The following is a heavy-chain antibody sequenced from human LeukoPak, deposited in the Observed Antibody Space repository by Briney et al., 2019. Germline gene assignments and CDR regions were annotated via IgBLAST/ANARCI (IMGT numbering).Heavy chain of an antibody. Sequence: ASVKVSCKASGYTFTSYGISWVRQAPGQGLEWMGWISAYNGNTNYAQKLQGRVTMTTDTSTSTAYMELRSLRSDDTAVYYCARALDGYYYDSSGRYDAFDIWGQGTMVTVSS. D-gene: IGHD3-22*01. CDR3: ARALDGYYYDSSGRYDAFDI. CDR1: GYTFTSYG. V-gene: IGHV1-18*01. CDR2: ISAYNGNT. J-gene: IGHJ3*02.